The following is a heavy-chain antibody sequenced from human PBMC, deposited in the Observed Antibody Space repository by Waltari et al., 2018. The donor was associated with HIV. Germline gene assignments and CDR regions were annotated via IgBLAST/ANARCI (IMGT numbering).Heavy chain of an antibody. Sequence: QVQLQESGPGLVKPSETLSLTCTVSGGSISSYYWSWIRQPPGKGLEWIGYIYYSGSTNYNPSLKSRVTISVDTSKNQFSLKLSSVTAADTAVYYCARTEGYCTNGVCYGGGWFDPWGQGTLVTVSS. CDR2: IYYSGST. D-gene: IGHD2-8*01. CDR3: ARTEGYCTNGVCYGGGWFDP. J-gene: IGHJ5*02. CDR1: GGSISSYY. V-gene: IGHV4-59*08.